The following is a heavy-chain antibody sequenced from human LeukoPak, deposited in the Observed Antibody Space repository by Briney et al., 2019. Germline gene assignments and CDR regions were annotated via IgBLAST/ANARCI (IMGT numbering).Heavy chain of an antibody. Sequence: PGRSLRLSCAASGFTFSSYGMPWVRQAPGKGLEWVAVISYDGSDESSADSVKGRFTISRDNSKNTLYLQMNSLRSEDTAVYYCARDLCERYDNWFYAWGQGTLVTVSS. CDR3: ARDLCERYDNWFYA. D-gene: IGHD5-24*01. CDR1: GFTFSSYG. V-gene: IGHV3-30*03. J-gene: IGHJ5*02. CDR2: ISYDGSDE.